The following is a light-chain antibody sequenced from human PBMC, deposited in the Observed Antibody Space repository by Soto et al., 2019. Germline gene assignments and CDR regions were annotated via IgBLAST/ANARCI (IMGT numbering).Light chain of an antibody. CDR2: GTT. V-gene: IGKV3-15*01. CDR1: QSVSSN. J-gene: IGKJ1*01. CDR3: QQYNDWPRT. Sequence: KVMTQSPATLSVSPGERATLSCRASQSVSSNLAWYQHKPGQAPRLLIYGTTTRATGIPARFSGSGSGTEFTLTISSLQSEDFAVYYCQQYNDWPRTFGQGTKV.